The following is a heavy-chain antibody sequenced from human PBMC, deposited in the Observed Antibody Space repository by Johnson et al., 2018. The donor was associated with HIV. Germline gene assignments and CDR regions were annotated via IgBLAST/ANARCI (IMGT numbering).Heavy chain of an antibody. Sequence: QVQLVESGGGVVQPGRSLRLSCAASGFTFSSYAMHWVRQAPGKGLEWVAFIQNDGTNKYYADFVKGRFTISRDNSRNTVYLEMRNLRTEETAVYYCARGGGCGGDCYSGYDAFDIWGQGTMVTV. J-gene: IGHJ3*02. CDR1: GFTFSSYA. CDR3: ARGGGCGGDCYSGYDAFDI. V-gene: IGHV3-30*04. D-gene: IGHD2-21*01. CDR2: IQNDGTNK.